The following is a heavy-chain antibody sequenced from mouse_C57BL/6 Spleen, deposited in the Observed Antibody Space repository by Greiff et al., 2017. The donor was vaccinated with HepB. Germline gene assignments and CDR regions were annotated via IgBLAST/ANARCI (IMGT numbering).Heavy chain of an antibody. CDR2: IYPGDGDT. CDR1: GYAFSSSW. J-gene: IGHJ2*01. Sequence: LQESGPELVKPGASVKISCKASGYAFSSSWMNWVKQRPGKGLEWIGRIYPGDGDTNYNGKFKGKATLTADKSSSTAYMQLSSLTSEDSAVYFCARGRGLPYYFDYWGQGTTLTVSS. D-gene: IGHD2-4*01. V-gene: IGHV1-82*01. CDR3: ARGRGLPYYFDY.